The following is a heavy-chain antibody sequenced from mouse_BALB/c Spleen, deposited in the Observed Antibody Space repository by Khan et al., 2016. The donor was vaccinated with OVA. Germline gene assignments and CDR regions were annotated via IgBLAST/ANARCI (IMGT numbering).Heavy chain of an antibody. V-gene: IGHV2-6-7*01. Sequence: QVQLKESGPGLVAPSQSLSITCTVSGFSLTGYGINWVRQPPGKGLEWLGMIWGDGSTDYNSPLKSRLSITKDNYKSQVFLKMNSLQTDDTARYYCARELRLGGFAYWGQGTLVTVSA. CDR1: GFSLTGYG. J-gene: IGHJ3*01. CDR2: IWGDGST. D-gene: IGHD1-2*01. CDR3: ARELRLGGFAY.